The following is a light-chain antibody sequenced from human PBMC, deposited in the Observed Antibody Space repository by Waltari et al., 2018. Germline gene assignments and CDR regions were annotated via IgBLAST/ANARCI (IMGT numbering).Light chain of an antibody. J-gene: IGLJ2*01. V-gene: IGLV3-1*01. Sequence: SYELTQPPSVSVSPGQTASITCSGDKLGDKYACWYQQKPGQSPVLVIYQDSKWPSGSPERLSGSNSGNTAALTISGAQAMDEADYSCQAWDSSTVVFGGGTKLTVL. CDR3: QAWDSSTVV. CDR2: QDS. CDR1: KLGDKY.